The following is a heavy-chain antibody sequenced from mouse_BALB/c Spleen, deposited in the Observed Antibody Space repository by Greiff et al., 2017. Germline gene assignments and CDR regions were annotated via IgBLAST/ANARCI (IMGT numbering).Heavy chain of an antibody. Sequence: QVQLKQSGAELAKPGASVKMSCKASGYTFTSYWMHWVKQRPGQGLEWIGYINPSTGYTEYNQKFKDKATLTADKSSSTAYMQLSSLTSEDSAVYYCARDGYSYFDYWGQGTTLTVSS. J-gene: IGHJ2*01. CDR2: INPSTGYT. CDR1: GYTFTSYW. CDR3: ARDGYSYFDY. V-gene: IGHV1-7*01. D-gene: IGHD2-3*01.